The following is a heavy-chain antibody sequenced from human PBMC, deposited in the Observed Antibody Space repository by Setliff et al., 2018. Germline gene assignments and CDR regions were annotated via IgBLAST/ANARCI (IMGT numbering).Heavy chain of an antibody. J-gene: IGHJ4*02. Sequence: PGGSLRLSCAASGFTFSNYWMNWVRQAPGKGPEWVASINQRGSERNYVDSVKGRFTISRDNAKNSLYLRMSSLRADDTAVYYCATDQNRAFEDWGQGVLVTVSS. CDR1: GFTFSNYW. CDR2: INQRGSER. CDR3: ATDQNRAFED. V-gene: IGHV3-7*03.